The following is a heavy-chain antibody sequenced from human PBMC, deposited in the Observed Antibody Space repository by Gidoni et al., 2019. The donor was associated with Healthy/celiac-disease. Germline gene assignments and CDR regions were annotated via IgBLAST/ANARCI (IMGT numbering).Heavy chain of an antibody. V-gene: IGHV5-51*03. CDR3: ARLNCSGGSCYFYFDY. D-gene: IGHD2-15*01. J-gene: IGHJ4*02. CDR1: GYSFTRYW. Sequence: VQLVQSGAEVKKPGESLKISCKGSGYSFTRYWIGWVRQMPGKGLEWMGLIYPGDSDTRYSPSFQGQVTISADKSISTAYLQWSSLKASDTAMYYCARLNCSGGSCYFYFDYWGQGTLVTVSS. CDR2: IYPGDSDT.